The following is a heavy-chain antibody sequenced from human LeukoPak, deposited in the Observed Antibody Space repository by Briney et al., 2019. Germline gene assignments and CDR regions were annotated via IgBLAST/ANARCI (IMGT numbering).Heavy chain of an antibody. J-gene: IGHJ4*02. V-gene: IGHV3-23*01. Sequence: GGSLRLSCAASGFIFSTYAMTWVRQAPGKGLEWVSAITGSGDIRYYADSVKGRFTISRDNSKNTLYLQMNSLRAEDTAVYYCAKVSYYDSSGSPDYWGQGTLVTVSS. CDR1: GFIFSTYA. D-gene: IGHD3-22*01. CDR2: ITGSGDIR. CDR3: AKVSYYDSSGSPDY.